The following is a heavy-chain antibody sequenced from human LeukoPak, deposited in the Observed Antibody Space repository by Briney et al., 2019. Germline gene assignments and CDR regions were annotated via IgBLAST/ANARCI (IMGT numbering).Heavy chain of an antibody. CDR3: ARVPANYYDSSGYYYYFDY. D-gene: IGHD3-22*01. CDR1: GGSFSGYY. V-gene: IGHV4-30-4*01. Sequence: SETLSLTCAVYGGSFSGYYWSWIRQPPGKGLEWIGYIYYSGNTYYNPSLKSRVTISVDTSKNQLSLKLSSVTAADTAVYYCARVPANYYDSSGYYYYFDYWGQGTLVTVSS. CDR2: IYYSGNT. J-gene: IGHJ4*02.